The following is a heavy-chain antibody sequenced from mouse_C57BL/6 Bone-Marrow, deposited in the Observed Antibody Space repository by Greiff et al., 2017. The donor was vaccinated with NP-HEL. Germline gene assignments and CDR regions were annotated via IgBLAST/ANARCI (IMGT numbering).Heavy chain of an antibody. J-gene: IGHJ1*03. D-gene: IGHD1-1*01. V-gene: IGHV2-5*01. CDR2: IWRGGST. CDR1: GFSLTSYG. CDR3: AKDYYGSSYEYFDV. Sequence: QVHVKQSGPGLVQPSQSLSITCTVSGFSLTSYGVHWVRQSPGKGLEWLGVIWRGGSTDYNAAFMSRLSITKDNSKSQVFFKMNSLQADDTAIYYCAKDYYGSSYEYFDVWGTGTTVTVSS.